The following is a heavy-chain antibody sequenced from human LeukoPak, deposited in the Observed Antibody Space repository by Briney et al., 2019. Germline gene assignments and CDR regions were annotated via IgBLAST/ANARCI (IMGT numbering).Heavy chain of an antibody. CDR1: GFTFSSSW. Sequence: GGSLRLSCAASGFTFSSSWMSWVRQAPGKGLECVSAVTGSGLNTYYADSVKGRFTISRDNAKNTLYLEMNSLRTEDTATYYCAKNLRNHVDWGQGALVTVSS. D-gene: IGHD1-14*01. J-gene: IGHJ4*02. CDR3: AKNLRNHVD. V-gene: IGHV3-23*01. CDR2: VTGSGLNT.